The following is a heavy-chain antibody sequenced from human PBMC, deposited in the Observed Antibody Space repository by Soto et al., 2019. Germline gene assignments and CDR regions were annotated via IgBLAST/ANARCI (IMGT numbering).Heavy chain of an antibody. CDR2: ISYDGTNK. J-gene: IGHJ4*02. Sequence: QVQLVESGGGVVQPGRSLRLSCAASGFTFSSYGMHWVRQAPGKGLEWVAVISYDGTNKYYADSVKGRFTISRDNSKNSLSLQMNSRRGEDTDVYSCEKDVEISVRPLYYFDYWGQVTLVTVS. CDR1: GFTFSSYG. CDR3: EKDVEISVRPLYYFDY. V-gene: IGHV3-30*18. D-gene: IGHD1-26*01.